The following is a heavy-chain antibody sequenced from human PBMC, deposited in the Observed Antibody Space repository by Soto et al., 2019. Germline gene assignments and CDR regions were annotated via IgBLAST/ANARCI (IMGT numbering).Heavy chain of an antibody. Sequence: PSETLSLTCTVSGGSISSGGYYWSWIRQHPGKGLEWIGYIYYSGSTYYNPSLKSRVTISVDTSKNQFSLNLNSAAAADTAMYYCARVNDDYDFAFDIWGPGTMVTVSS. CDR3: ARVNDDYDFAFDI. J-gene: IGHJ3*02. V-gene: IGHV4-31*03. D-gene: IGHD4-17*01. CDR1: GGSISSGGYY. CDR2: IYYSGST.